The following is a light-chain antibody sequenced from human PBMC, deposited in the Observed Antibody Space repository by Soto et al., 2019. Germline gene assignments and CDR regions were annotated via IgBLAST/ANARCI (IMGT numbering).Light chain of an antibody. Sequence: EIVMTQSPATLSVSPGERATLSCRASQSVNNKLAWYQQRPGQAPRLLIYDASNRATGIPARFSGSGSGTDFTLTISSLEPEDFAVYYCQQRSNWPPALTFGGGTKVDIK. CDR2: DAS. V-gene: IGKV3-11*01. J-gene: IGKJ4*01. CDR1: QSVNNK. CDR3: QQRSNWPPALT.